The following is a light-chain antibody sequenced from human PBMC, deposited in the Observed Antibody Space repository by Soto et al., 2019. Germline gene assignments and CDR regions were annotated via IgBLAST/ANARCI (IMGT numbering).Light chain of an antibody. J-gene: IGKJ5*01. CDR3: QQRGT. CDR1: QGISSY. V-gene: IGKV1-9*01. Sequence: IQLTQSPSSLSASVGDRVTITCRASQGISSYLAWYQQKPGKAPKLLIYAASTLQSGVPSRFSGSGSVTDFTLTISSLQPEDFATYYCQQRGTFGQGTRLEIK. CDR2: AAS.